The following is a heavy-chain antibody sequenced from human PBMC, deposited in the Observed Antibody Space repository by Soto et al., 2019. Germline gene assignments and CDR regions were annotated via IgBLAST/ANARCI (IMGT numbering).Heavy chain of an antibody. J-gene: IGHJ4*02. D-gene: IGHD3-10*02. V-gene: IGHV3-30*03. CDR1: GFPLSFYV. CDR3: AILYVGGSAFDY. CDR2: VSNDGNNQ. Sequence: QVQLVESGGGVVQPGRSLRLSCAASGFPLSFYVMHWARQAPGKGLEWVALVSNDGNNQYYADSVKGRFTISRDNSKNMVYMKRRSLRAGDTAVYYCAILYVGGSAFDYWGKGTLVTVPS.